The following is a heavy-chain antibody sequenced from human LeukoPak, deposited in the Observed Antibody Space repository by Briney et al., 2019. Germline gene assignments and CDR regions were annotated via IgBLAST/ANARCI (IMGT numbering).Heavy chain of an antibody. CDR1: GFTFSTYG. CDR3: ARVNCRSSSCYLASYFFDS. V-gene: IGHV3-33*01. Sequence: GGSLRLSCAASGFTFSTYGMHWVRQAPGKGLEWVAVIWYDGNNKEYADSVKGRFTISRDNSKSTLSLKMNSLRVEDTGMYYCARVNCRSSSCYLASYFFDSWGQGTLVTVSS. D-gene: IGHD2-2*01. CDR2: IWYDGNNK. J-gene: IGHJ5*01.